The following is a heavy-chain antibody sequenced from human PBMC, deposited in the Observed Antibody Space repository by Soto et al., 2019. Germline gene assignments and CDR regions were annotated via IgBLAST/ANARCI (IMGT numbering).Heavy chain of an antibody. J-gene: IGHJ4*02. CDR3: ATRSAAFDY. CDR1: GYTFTSYG. CDR2: ITTDKGKT. Sequence: ASVKVSCKASGYTFTSYGISWVRQAPGQGLEWMGWITTDKGKTTYAQKFQGRVTMTTDKSTSTAYMELRSLRSDDTAVYYCATRSAAFDYWGQGTLVTVSS. V-gene: IGHV1-18*01.